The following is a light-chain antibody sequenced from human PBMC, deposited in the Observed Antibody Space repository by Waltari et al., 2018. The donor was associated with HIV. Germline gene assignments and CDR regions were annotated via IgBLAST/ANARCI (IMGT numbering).Light chain of an antibody. Sequence: QSVLTQPPSASGTPGPRVTISCSGSSSNIGSNYVYWYQQLPGTSPKLLIFSNNQRPSGVRDRFSGSKSGTSASLAISGVRSEDEADYYCAAWDDSLLYVFGTGTKVTVL. CDR2: SNN. V-gene: IGLV1-47*02. CDR3: AAWDDSLLYV. J-gene: IGLJ1*01. CDR1: SSNIGSNY.